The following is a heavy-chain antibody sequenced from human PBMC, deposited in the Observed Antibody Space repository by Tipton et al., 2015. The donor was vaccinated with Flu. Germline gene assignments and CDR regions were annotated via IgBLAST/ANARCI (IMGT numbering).Heavy chain of an antibody. CDR3: ASQRIPYYYGMDV. CDR1: GGSISSYY. Sequence: TLSLTCTVSGGSISSYYWSWIRQPPGKGLEWIGYIYYSGSTNYNPSLKSRVTISVDTSKNQFSRKLSSVTAADTAVYYCASQRIPYYYGMDVWGQGTTVTVSS. V-gene: IGHV4-59*08. J-gene: IGHJ6*02. CDR2: IYYSGST. D-gene: IGHD2-15*01.